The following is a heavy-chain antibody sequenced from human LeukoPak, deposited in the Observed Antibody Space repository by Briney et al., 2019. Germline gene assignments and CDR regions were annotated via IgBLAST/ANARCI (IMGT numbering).Heavy chain of an antibody. Sequence: GGSLRLSCAASGFTFSSYGMHWVRQAPGKGLEWVAVISYDGSNKYYADSVKGRFTISRDNSKNTLYLQMNSLRAEDTAVYYCARVSSSSAGLLDYWGQGTLVTVSS. CDR2: ISYDGSNK. D-gene: IGHD6-6*01. J-gene: IGHJ4*02. CDR3: ARVSSSSAGLLDY. CDR1: GFTFSSYG. V-gene: IGHV3-30*03.